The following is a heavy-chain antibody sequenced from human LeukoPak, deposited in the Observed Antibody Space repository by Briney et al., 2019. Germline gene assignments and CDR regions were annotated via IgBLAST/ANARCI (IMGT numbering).Heavy chain of an antibody. J-gene: IGHJ6*04. CDR3: AELGITMIGGV. D-gene: IGHD3-10*02. CDR2: ISSSGSTI. CDR1: GFTFSSYE. V-gene: IGHV3-48*03. Sequence: GGSLRLSCAASGFTFSSYEMTWVRQPPGKGREWVSYISSSGSTIYYADSVKGRFTISRDNAKNSLYLQMNSLRAEDTAVYYCAELGITMIGGVWGKGTTVTISS.